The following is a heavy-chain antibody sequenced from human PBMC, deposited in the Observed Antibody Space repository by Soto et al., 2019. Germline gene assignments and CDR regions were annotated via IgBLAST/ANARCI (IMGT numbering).Heavy chain of an antibody. CDR2: IDPSDSYV. J-gene: IGHJ4*02. Sequence: GEPLKISCQASGYSFTAYWITWVRQMPGKGLEWMATIDPSDSYVDYSPSFRGHVTFSVDRSITTVYLQWNSLKASDSAMYFCTRRASSSFYHFDFWGQGALVTVSS. CDR1: GYSFTAYW. CDR3: TRRASSSFYHFDF. D-gene: IGHD2-2*01. V-gene: IGHV5-10-1*01.